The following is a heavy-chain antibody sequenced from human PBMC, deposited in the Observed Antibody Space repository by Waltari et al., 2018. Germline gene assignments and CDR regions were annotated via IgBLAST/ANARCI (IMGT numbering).Heavy chain of an antibody. CDR1: EMTFSAYA. J-gene: IGHJ3*01. V-gene: IGHV3-30*19. CDR3: ASASITYRIFDV. D-gene: IGHD4-4*01. Sequence: QAQMVESGGGVVQPGKSLRLSCVTSEMTFSAYAMNWVRQVPGRGLEWLAFMSDDGSKKYYADSVRGRFTISRDNSKNTLYLEVSSLRVDDTAVYYCASASITYRIFDVWGQGTLVTVSS. CDR2: MSDDGSKK.